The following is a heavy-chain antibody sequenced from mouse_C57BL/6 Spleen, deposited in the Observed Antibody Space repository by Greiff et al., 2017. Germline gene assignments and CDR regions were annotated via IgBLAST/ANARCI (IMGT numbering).Heavy chain of an antibody. Sequence: QVQLQQSGAELVRPGASVTLSCKASGYTFTDYEMHWVKQTPVHGLEWIGAIDPETGGTAYNQKFKGKAILTADKSSSTAYMELRSLTSEDSAVYYCTRYYYGCGHWYFDVWGTGATVTVSS. CDR3: TRYYYGCGHWYFDV. D-gene: IGHD1-1*01. V-gene: IGHV1-15*01. J-gene: IGHJ1*03. CDR1: GYTFTDYE. CDR2: IDPETGGT.